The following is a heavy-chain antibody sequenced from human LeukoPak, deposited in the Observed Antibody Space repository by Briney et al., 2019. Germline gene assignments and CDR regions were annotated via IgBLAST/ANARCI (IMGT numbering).Heavy chain of an antibody. D-gene: IGHD6-6*01. V-gene: IGHV4-34*01. CDR1: GGSFSGYY. CDR3: ARGDGDYVDY. Sequence: PSETLSLTCAVYGGSFSGYYWSWIRQPPGKGLEWIGEINHSGSTNYNPSLMSRVTISVDTSKNQFSLKLSSVTAADTAVYYCARGDGDYVDYWGQGTLVTVSS. J-gene: IGHJ4*02. CDR2: INHSGST.